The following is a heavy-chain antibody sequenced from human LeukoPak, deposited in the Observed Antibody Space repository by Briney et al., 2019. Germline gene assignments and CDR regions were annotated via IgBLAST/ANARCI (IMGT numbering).Heavy chain of an antibody. CDR3: ARGATVTTFNDY. D-gene: IGHD4-17*01. CDR1: GGTFSSYA. V-gene: IGHV1-18*01. Sequence: GASVKVSCKASGGTFSSYAISWVRQAPGQGLEWMGWISAHNGNTNYAQKFQGRVTMTTDTSTSTAYMELKSLRSDDTAIYYCARGATVTTFNDYWGQGTLVTVSS. CDR2: ISAHNGNT. J-gene: IGHJ4*02.